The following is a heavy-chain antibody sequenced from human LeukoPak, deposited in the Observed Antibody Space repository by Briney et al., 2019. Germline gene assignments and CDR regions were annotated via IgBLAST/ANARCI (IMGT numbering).Heavy chain of an antibody. CDR2: INPNSGGT. CDR3: ARFDIVVVVAAGYDAFDI. V-gene: IGHV1-2*06. CDR1: GYTFTGYY. Sequence: ASVKVSCKASGYTFTGYYMHWVRQAPGLGLEWLGRINPNSGGTNYAQKFQGRVTMTRDTSISTAYMELSRLRSDDTAVYYCARFDIVVVVAAGYDAFDIWGQGTMVTVSS. J-gene: IGHJ3*02. D-gene: IGHD2-15*01.